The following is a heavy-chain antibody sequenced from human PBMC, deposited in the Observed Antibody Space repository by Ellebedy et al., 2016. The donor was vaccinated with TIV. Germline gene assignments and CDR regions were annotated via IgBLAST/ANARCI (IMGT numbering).Heavy chain of an antibody. Sequence: GSLRLXXVVSGAYISSTNRWSWVRQPPGRGLECLGQIYHTGSTTYNPSLRSRVTISVDKSKNQFSLILSSVTAADTAVYYCARVGASDGNPLDSWGQGTLVTVSS. V-gene: IGHV4-4*02. D-gene: IGHD5-24*01. CDR2: IYHTGST. CDR3: ARVGASDGNPLDS. CDR1: GAYISSTNR. J-gene: IGHJ4*02.